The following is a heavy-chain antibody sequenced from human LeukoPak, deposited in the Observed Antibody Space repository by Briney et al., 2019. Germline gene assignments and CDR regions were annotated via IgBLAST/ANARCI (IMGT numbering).Heavy chain of an antibody. V-gene: IGHV3-11*01. CDR2: ISSSGSTI. J-gene: IGHJ3*02. D-gene: IGHD6-13*01. CDR1: GFTFSDYY. Sequence: PGGSLRLSCAASGFTFSDYYMSWIRQAPGKGLEWISYISSSGSTIYYADSVKGRFTISRDNAKNSLYLQMNSLRAEDTAVYYCARQLPGIAAKTGAFDIWGQGTMVTVSS. CDR3: ARQLPGIAAKTGAFDI.